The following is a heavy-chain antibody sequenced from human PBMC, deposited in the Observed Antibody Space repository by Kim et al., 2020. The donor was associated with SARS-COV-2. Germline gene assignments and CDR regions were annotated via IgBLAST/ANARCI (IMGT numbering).Heavy chain of an antibody. V-gene: IGHV3-21*01. J-gene: IGHJ3*01. D-gene: IGHD6-19*01. CDR1: GFTFSNYS. Sequence: GGSLRLSCAASGFTFSNYSMSWVRQAPGKGLEWVSCISGSSSSTYYADSVKGRFTISRDNAKNSLYLQMSSLRAEDTAVYYCASARAASSGSYGMDVCG. CDR2: ISGSSSST. CDR3: ASARAASSGSYGMDV.